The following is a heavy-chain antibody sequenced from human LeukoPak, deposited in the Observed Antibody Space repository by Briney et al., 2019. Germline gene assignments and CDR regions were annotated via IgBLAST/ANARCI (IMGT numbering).Heavy chain of an antibody. V-gene: IGHV1-46*01. D-gene: IGHD6-6*01. CDR1: GYTFTSYY. CDR3: ARGLGGHSSSSQGWGLYYFDY. Sequence: ASVKVSCKASGYTFTSYYMHWVRQAPGQGLELMGIINPSGGSTSYAQKFQGRVTMTRDTSTSTVYMELSSRRSEDTAVYYCARGLGGHSSSSQGWGLYYFDYWGQGTLVTVSS. CDR2: INPSGGST. J-gene: IGHJ4*02.